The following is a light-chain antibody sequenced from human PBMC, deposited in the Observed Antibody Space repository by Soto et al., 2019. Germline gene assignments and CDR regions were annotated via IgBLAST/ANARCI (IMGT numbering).Light chain of an antibody. CDR1: QNINNY. V-gene: IGKV1-33*01. J-gene: IGKJ5*01. CDR2: DAS. CDR3: RPYETLPR. Sequence: SPLPSSIGDSDTITFQASQNINNYLNWYQQKPGRAPKRLIYDASNLEAGVPSRFMGSESTTDFTCTRSRQPRGATLTYYCRPYETLPRFAQGTRLEN.